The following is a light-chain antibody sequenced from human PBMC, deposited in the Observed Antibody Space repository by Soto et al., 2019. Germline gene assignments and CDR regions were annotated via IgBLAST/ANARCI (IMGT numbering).Light chain of an antibody. Sequence: EIVLPQSPGTLSLSPGEGATLSCRASQTVSSYLAWYQQKPGQAPRLLIYGTSSRATGIPDRFSGSGSGTDFTLTISRLEPEDFAVYYCQQYGNSPITFGQGTRLEI. CDR1: QTVSSY. J-gene: IGKJ5*01. CDR2: GTS. CDR3: QQYGNSPIT. V-gene: IGKV3-20*01.